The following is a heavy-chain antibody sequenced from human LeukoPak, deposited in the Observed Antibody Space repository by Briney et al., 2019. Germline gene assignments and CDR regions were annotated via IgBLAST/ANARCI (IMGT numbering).Heavy chain of an antibody. CDR3: ARDGSGWYGMDV. Sequence: SETLSLTCTVPGGSISSYYWSWIRQPPGKGLEWIGYIYYSGSTNYNPSLKSRVTISVDTSKNQFSLKLSSVTAADTAVYYCARDGSGWYGMDVWGKGTTVTVSS. D-gene: IGHD6-19*01. CDR1: GGSISSYY. V-gene: IGHV4-59*01. CDR2: IYYSGST. J-gene: IGHJ6*04.